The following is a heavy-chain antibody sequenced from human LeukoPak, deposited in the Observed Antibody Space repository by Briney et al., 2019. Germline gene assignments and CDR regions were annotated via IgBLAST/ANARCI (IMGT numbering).Heavy chain of an antibody. Sequence: SETLSLTCAVYGGSFSGYYWSWIRQPPGKGLEWIGEINHSGSTNYNPSLKSRVTISADTSKNQFSLKLSSVTAADTAVYYCARGPTVTTYNWFDPWGQGTLVTVSS. V-gene: IGHV4-34*01. CDR2: INHSGST. D-gene: IGHD4-11*01. CDR3: ARGPTVTTYNWFDP. J-gene: IGHJ5*02. CDR1: GGSFSGYY.